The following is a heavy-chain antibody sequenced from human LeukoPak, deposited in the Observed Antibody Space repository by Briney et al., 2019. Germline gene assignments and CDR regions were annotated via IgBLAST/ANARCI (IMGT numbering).Heavy chain of an antibody. CDR3: AKLGGQAVYNYNVGV. CDR1: GFTFSSYA. V-gene: IGHV3-23*01. Sequence: GGSLRLSCEASGFTFSSYAMSWVRQAPGEGLEGVSGILASGDITYYQNSVKGRFTISSDNSKHTLYLQMNSLRAEDTAVYYCAKLGGQAVYNYNVGVWAKGTTVAVSS. J-gene: IGHJ6*03. CDR2: ILASGDIT. D-gene: IGHD3-16*01.